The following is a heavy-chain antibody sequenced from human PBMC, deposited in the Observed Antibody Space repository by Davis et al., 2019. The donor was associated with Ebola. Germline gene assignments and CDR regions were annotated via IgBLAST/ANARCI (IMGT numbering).Heavy chain of an antibody. CDR3: ARDLGYSYGIFDY. V-gene: IGHV3-7*03. Sequence: GGSLRLSCAASGFTFSSYWMSWVRQAPGKGLEWVANIKQDGSEKYYVDSVKGRFTISRDNAKNSLYLQMNSLRAEDTAVYYCARDLGYSYGIFDYWGQGTLVTVSS. D-gene: IGHD5-18*01. J-gene: IGHJ4*02. CDR2: IKQDGSEK. CDR1: GFTFSSYW.